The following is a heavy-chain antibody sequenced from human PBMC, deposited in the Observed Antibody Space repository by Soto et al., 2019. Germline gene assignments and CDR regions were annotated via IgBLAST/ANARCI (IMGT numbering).Heavy chain of an antibody. Sequence: EVQLVESGGGLIQPGGSLRLSCAVSGFTVSNNYMSWVRQAPGKGLEGVSVIYSGGYTAYGDSVKGRFTISRDNSKNTQFLQIKSRGADDPAVFFCATGPGGGGYWGQGTLVTVSS. J-gene: IGHJ4*02. V-gene: IGHV3-53*01. CDR1: GFTVSNNY. CDR2: IYSGGYT. CDR3: ATGPGGGGY. D-gene: IGHD3-10*01.